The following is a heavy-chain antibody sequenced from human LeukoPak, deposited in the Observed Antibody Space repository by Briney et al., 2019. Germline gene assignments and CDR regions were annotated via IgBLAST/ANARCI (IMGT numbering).Heavy chain of an antibody. D-gene: IGHD3-22*01. V-gene: IGHV3-30-3*01. J-gene: IGHJ4*02. Sequence: GGSLRLSCAASGFTFSSYAMHWVRQAPGKGLEWVAVISYDGSNKYYADSVKGRFTISRDNSKNTLYLQMNSLRAEDTAMYYCARGAWYYDSSGPKDYWGQGTLVTVSS. CDR2: ISYDGSNK. CDR1: GFTFSSYA. CDR3: ARGAWYYDSSGPKDY.